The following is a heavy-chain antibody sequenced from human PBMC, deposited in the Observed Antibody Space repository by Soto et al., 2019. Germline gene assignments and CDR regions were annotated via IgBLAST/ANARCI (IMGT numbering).Heavy chain of an antibody. Sequence: QVQLVESGGGVVQPGRSLRLSCAASGFTFSSYAMHWVRQAPGKGLEWVAVISYDGSNKYYADSVKGRFTISRDNSKNTLYLQMNSLRAEDTAVYYCARPSGSYLPDWGQGTLVTVSS. CDR1: GFTFSSYA. CDR3: ARPSGSYLPD. D-gene: IGHD1-26*01. J-gene: IGHJ4*02. V-gene: IGHV3-30-3*01. CDR2: ISYDGSNK.